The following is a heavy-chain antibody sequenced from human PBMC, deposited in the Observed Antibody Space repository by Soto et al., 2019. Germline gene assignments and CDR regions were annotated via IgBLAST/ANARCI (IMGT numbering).Heavy chain of an antibody. Sequence: GGSLRLSCAASGLTFSSYSMNWVRQAPGKGLEWVSSISSSSSYIYYADSVKGRFTISRDNAKNSLYLQMNSLRAEDTAVYYCAADVYYDILTGLVPIDYWGQGTLVTVSS. CDR2: ISSSSSYI. CDR3: AADVYYDILTGLVPIDY. J-gene: IGHJ4*02. V-gene: IGHV3-21*01. D-gene: IGHD3-9*01. CDR1: GLTFSSYS.